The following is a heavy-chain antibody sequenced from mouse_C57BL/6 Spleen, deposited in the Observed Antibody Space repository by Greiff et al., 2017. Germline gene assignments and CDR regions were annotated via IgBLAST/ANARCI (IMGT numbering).Heavy chain of an antibody. J-gene: IGHJ3*01. CDR1: GYTFTDYE. CDR2: IDPETGGT. V-gene: IGHV1-15*01. CDR3: TREDWDGGFAY. D-gene: IGHD4-1*01. Sequence: QVQLQQSGAELVRPGASVTLSCKASGYTFTDYEMHWVKQTPVHGLEWIGAIDPETGGTAYNQKFKGKAILTADKSSSTAYMELRSLTSEDSAVYYCTREDWDGGFAYWGQGTLVTVSA.